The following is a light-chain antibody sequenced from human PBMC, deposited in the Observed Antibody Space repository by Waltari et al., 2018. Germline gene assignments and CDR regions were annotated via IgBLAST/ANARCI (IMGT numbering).Light chain of an antibody. V-gene: IGLV1-44*01. J-gene: IGLJ1*01. CDR1: TSDIGGTT. Sequence: QSVLTQPPSASGTPGQRVTIPCSGSTSDIGGTTVVWYQQLPGTAPKLLIHSNDQRPSGVPDRFSGFKSGTSASLAISGLQSEDEGEYFCAAWDDSLTYVFGTGTKVTVL. CDR2: SND. CDR3: AAWDDSLTYV.